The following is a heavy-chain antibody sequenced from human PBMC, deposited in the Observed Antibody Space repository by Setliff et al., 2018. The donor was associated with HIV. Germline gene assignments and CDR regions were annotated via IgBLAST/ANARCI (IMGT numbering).Heavy chain of an antibody. CDR1: GYTFTSYG. J-gene: IGHJ4*02. Sequence: ASVKVSCKASGYTFTSYGISWVRQAPGQGLEWMGWISAYNGNTNYAQKLQGRVTMTTDTSTSTAYMELRSLRSDDTAVYYCARIGYSGYDFAYGLDYWGQGTLVTVS. D-gene: IGHD5-12*01. CDR3: ARIGYSGYDFAYGLDY. CDR2: ISAYNGNT. V-gene: IGHV1-18*01.